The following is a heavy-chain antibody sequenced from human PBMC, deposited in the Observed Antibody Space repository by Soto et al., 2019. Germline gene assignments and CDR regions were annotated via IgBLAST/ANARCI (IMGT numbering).Heavy chain of an antibody. CDR3: ARTEGYLNL. J-gene: IGHJ1*01. CDR2: TYYRSKWYS. V-gene: IGHV6-1*01. D-gene: IGHD2-15*01. CDR1: GDSVSSKDAA. Sequence: SQTLSLTCAISGDSVSSKDAAWNWIRQSPSRGLEWLGRTYYRSKWYSEYAVSVRGRITINPDTSKNHFSLQLNSVTPEDTAVYYCARTEGYLNLWGQGTLVTVSS.